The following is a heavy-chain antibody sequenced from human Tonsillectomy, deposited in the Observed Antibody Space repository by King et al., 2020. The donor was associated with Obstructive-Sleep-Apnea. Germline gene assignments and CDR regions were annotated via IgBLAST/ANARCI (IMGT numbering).Heavy chain of an antibody. CDR1: GVTFSGSA. Sequence: VQLVESGGGLVQPGGSLKLSCAASGVTFSGSAMHWVRQASGKGLEWVGRIRSKANSYATSYAASVEGRFTISRDGSKNTAYLQMNSLKTEDTAVYYCTRHASDYCGGDCPNYGMDVWGQGTTVTVSS. J-gene: IGHJ6*02. CDR3: TRHASDYCGGDCPNYGMDV. CDR2: IRSKANSYAT. V-gene: IGHV3-73*02. D-gene: IGHD2-21*02.